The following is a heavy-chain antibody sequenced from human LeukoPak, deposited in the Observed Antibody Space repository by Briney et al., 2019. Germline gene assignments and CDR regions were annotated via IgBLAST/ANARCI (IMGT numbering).Heavy chain of an antibody. CDR2: ISGSGDSA. CDR3: AKGIGYCSGGSCHFDY. V-gene: IGHV3-23*01. D-gene: IGHD2-15*01. CDR1: GFTFSNYG. Sequence: GGSLRLSCVASGFTFSNYGMSWVRQAPGKGLEWVSVISGSGDSANYADSVKGRFTISRDNSKNTLCLQMNSLRAEDTAIYYCAKGIGYCSGGSCHFDYWGQGTLVTVSS. J-gene: IGHJ4*02.